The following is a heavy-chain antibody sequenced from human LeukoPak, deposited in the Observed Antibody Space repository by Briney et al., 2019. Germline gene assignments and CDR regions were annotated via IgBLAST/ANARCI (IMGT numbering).Heavy chain of an antibody. D-gene: IGHD3-16*01. CDR2: IYNSGST. Sequence: SETLSLTCTVSGGSIRSYYWSWIRQPPGKGLGWIGDIYNSGSTSYNPSLKSRVTISVDKSKNQFSLKLSSVTAADTAVYYCARERKEGGTNWFDPWGQGTLVSVSS. CDR3: ARERKEGGTNWFDP. J-gene: IGHJ5*02. V-gene: IGHV4-59*01. CDR1: GGSIRSYY.